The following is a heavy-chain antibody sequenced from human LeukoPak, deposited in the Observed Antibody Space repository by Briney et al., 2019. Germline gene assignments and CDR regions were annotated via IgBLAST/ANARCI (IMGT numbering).Heavy chain of an antibody. D-gene: IGHD6-19*01. CDR1: GGPFSGYY. Sequence: PSETLSLTCAVYGGPFSGYYWSWIRQPPGKGLEWIGEINHSGSTNYNPSLKSRVTISIDTSKKQFSLKLSSVTAADTAVYYCARGGRGGWPQDFDYWGQGTLVTVSS. J-gene: IGHJ4*02. V-gene: IGHV4-34*01. CDR2: INHSGST. CDR3: ARGGRGGWPQDFDY.